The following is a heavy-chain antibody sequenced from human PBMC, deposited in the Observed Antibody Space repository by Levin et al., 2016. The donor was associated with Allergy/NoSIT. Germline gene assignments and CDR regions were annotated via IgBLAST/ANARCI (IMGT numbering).Heavy chain of an antibody. CDR3: ARYSGWPYYGMDV. Sequence: WIRQPPGKGLEWVSYISSSSSTIYYADSVKGRFTISRDNAKNSLCLQMNSLRDEDTAVYYCARYSGWPYYGMDVWGQGTTVTVSS. CDR2: ISSSSSTI. V-gene: IGHV3-48*02. J-gene: IGHJ6*02. D-gene: IGHD6-19*01.